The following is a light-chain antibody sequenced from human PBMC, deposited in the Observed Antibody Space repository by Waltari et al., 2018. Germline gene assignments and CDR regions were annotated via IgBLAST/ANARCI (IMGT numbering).Light chain of an antibody. CDR3: QVWDSSGDHWV. CDR2: YDS. CDR1: HIGSKR. J-gene: IGLJ3*02. Sequence: SYVLTQPPSVSVAPGRTATITCGGNHIGSKRVHWYQQKPGQAPVLVIYYDSDRPSGIPERFSGSNSGNTATLTISRVEAGDEADYYCQVWDSSGDHWVFGGGTKLTVL. V-gene: IGLV3-21*04.